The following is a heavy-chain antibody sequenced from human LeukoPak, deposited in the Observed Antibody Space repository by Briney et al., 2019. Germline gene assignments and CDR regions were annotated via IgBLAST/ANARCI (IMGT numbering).Heavy chain of an antibody. CDR1: GFTFNSFT. V-gene: IGHV3-23*01. D-gene: IGHD3-10*01. Sequence: GGSLRLSCAASGFTFNSFTMNWVRQAPGKGLEWLSYISGSGGSTYYADSVKGRFTISRDNSKNTLYLQMNSLRAEDTALYYCAKRVGSYYFDSWGQGTLVTVSS. J-gene: IGHJ4*02. CDR3: AKRVGSYYFDS. CDR2: ISGSGGST.